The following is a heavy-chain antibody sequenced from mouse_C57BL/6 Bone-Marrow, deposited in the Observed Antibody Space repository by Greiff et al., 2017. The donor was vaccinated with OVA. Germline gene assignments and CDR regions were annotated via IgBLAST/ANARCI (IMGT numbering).Heavy chain of an antibody. CDR3: ARIPGYGSSYKAMDY. CDR2: INSDGGST. D-gene: IGHD1-1*01. J-gene: IGHJ4*01. Sequence: EVKLMESGGGLVQPGESLKLSCESNEYEFPSHDMSWVRKTPEKRLELVAAINSDGGSTYYPDTMERRFIISRDNTKKTLYLQMSSLRSEDTALYYCARIPGYGSSYKAMDYWGQGTSVTVSS. CDR1: EYEFPSHD. V-gene: IGHV5-2*01.